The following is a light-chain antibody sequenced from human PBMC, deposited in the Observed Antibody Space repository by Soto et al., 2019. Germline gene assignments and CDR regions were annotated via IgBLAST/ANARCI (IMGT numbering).Light chain of an antibody. J-gene: IGKJ1*01. V-gene: IGKV1-5*01. CDR1: QSISSW. CDR3: QQYNSYPWT. CDR2: DAS. Sequence: DIQMTQSPSTLSASVGDRVTITCRASQSISSWLAGYQQKPEKAPKLLIYDASSLESGVPTRFSGSGSGTEFTLTTSSLQPDDFATYYCQQYNSYPWTVGQGTKVEIK.